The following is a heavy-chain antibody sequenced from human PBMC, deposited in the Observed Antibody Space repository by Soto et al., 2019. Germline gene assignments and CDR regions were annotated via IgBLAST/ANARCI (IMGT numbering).Heavy chain of an antibody. CDR1: GFTFSGYA. CDR3: ARDRIEAAGTPRFNYYYGMDV. Sequence: PGGSLRLSCAASGFTFSGYAMSWVRQAPGKGLEWVSAISGSGGSTYYADSVKGRFTISRDNSKNTVFLQMNSLRGEDTAVYYCARDRIEAAGTPRFNYYYGMDVWGQGTTVTVSS. CDR2: ISGSGGST. V-gene: IGHV3-23*01. J-gene: IGHJ6*02. D-gene: IGHD6-13*01.